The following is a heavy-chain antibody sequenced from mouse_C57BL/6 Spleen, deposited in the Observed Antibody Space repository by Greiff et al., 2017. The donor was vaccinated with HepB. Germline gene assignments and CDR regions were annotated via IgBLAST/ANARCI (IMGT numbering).Heavy chain of an antibody. CDR3: ARERIYGSAYFDY. J-gene: IGHJ2*01. V-gene: IGHV3-6*01. CDR1: GYSITSGYY. D-gene: IGHD1-1*01. CDR2: ISYDGSN. Sequence: EVKLMESGPGLVKPSQSLSLTCSVTGYSITSGYYWNWIRQFPGNKLEWMGYISYDGSNNYNPSLKNRISITRDTSKNQFFLKLNSVTTEDTATYYCARERIYGSAYFDYWGQGTTLTVSS.